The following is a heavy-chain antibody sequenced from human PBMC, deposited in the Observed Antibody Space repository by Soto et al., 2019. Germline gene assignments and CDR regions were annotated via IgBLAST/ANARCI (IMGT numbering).Heavy chain of an antibody. CDR2: IYPGDSDT. D-gene: IGHD3-22*01. V-gene: IGHV5-51*01. Sequence: GESLKISCKGSGYSFTSYWIGWVRQMPGKGLEWMGIIYPGDSDTRYSPSFQGQVTISADKSISTAYLQWSSLKASDTAMYYCARQVGRFQPNYDSSGSFMDVWGPGTTVTVS. CDR3: ARQVGRFQPNYDSSGSFMDV. J-gene: IGHJ6*02. CDR1: GYSFTSYW.